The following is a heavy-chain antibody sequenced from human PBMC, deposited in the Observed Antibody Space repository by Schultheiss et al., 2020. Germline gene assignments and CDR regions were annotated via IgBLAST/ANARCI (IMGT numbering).Heavy chain of an antibody. CDR3: ARHTLPTTSSMDV. D-gene: IGHD4-17*01. CDR1: GGSISSYY. CDR2: TYYSGTT. Sequence: SETLSLTCTFSGGSISSYYWSWIRQLPGKGLEWIGYTYYSGTTKYNSSFKSRVTMSVDTSKNRFSLKLSSVTAADTAVYYCARHTLPTTSSMDVWGQGTTVTVSS. V-gene: IGHV4-59*08. J-gene: IGHJ6*02.